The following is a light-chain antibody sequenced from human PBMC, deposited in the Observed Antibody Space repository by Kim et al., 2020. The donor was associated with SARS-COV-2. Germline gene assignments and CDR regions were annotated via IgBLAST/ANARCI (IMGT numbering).Light chain of an antibody. CDR1: QSITSG. CDR2: AVS. J-gene: IGKJ4*01. V-gene: IGKV1-5*01. Sequence: DIQMTQSPSTLSASVGDTVTITCRASQSITSGLAWYQQKPGKAPKLQIYAVSSLDSGVPSRFSGSGSGTQFTLTISSLQPDDFATYYCQQHNGYFGGGNKGDIK. CDR3: QQHNGY.